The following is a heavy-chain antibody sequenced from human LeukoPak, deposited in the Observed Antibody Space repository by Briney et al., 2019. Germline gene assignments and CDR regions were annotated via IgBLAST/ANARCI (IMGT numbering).Heavy chain of an antibody. J-gene: IGHJ4*02. CDR1: GYTFTSYG. CDR3: ASASSMIVVASLYYFDY. V-gene: IGHV1-18*01. D-gene: IGHD3-22*01. Sequence: ASVKVSCKASGYTFTSYGISLVRRAPGQGLEWMGWISAYNGNTNYAQKLQGRVTMTTDTSTSTAYMELRSLRSEDTAVYYCASASSMIVVASLYYFDYWGQGTLVTVSS. CDR2: ISAYNGNT.